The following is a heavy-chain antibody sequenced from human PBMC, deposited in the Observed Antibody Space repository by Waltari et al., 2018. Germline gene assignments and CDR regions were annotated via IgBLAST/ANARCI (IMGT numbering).Heavy chain of an antibody. Sequence: QVQLVQSGAEVKKPGSSVKVSCKASGGTFSSYAISWVRQAPGQGLEWMGRIIPTFGTANDAQKFQGRVTITAYKSTSTAYMELSSLRSEDTAVYYCARVSYSLDAFDIWGQGTMVTVSS. CDR1: GGTFSSYA. D-gene: IGHD5-18*01. V-gene: IGHV1-69*08. CDR2: IIPTFGTA. CDR3: ARVSYSLDAFDI. J-gene: IGHJ3*02.